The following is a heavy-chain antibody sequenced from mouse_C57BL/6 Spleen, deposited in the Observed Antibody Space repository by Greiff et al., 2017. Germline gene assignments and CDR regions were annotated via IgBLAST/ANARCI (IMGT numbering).Heavy chain of an antibody. D-gene: IGHD1-1*01. J-gene: IGHJ3*01. CDR1: GYTFTDYE. Sequence: QVQLKESGAELVRPGASVTLSCKASGYTFTDYEMHWVKQTPVHGLEWIGAIDPETGGTAYNQKFKGKAILTADKSSSTAYMGLRSLTSEDAAVYYCTRNYGSTFAYWGQGTLVTVSA. V-gene: IGHV1-15*01. CDR3: TRNYGSTFAY. CDR2: IDPETGGT.